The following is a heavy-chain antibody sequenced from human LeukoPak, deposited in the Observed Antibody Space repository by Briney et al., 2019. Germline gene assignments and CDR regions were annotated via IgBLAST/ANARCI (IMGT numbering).Heavy chain of an antibody. J-gene: IGHJ4*02. D-gene: IGHD3-10*01. CDR1: GFTFSRYP. V-gene: IGHV3-23*01. CDR2: ISTSGEST. Sequence: GGSLRLSCAASGFTFSRYPMSWFRQALGKGLEWVSAISTSGESTYYADSVKGRFTISRDNSKNTQYLQMNRLRAEDTAVYYCAKRYFGNYYFDSWGQGTLVSVSS. CDR3: AKRYFGNYYFDS.